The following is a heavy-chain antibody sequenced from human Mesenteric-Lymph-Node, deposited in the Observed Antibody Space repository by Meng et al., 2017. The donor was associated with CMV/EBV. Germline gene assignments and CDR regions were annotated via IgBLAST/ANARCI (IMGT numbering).Heavy chain of an antibody. CDR3: AKSRSSTPGIVDD. Sequence: LQESGPVLVKPSESLSLLCIVSGGSVTSGAYHWSWIRQSPGKGLEWIGYIYGTGITIYNPSLKSRVTILLETSKNQFSLKLNSVTTADTAVYYCAKSRSSTPGIVDDWGQGTLVTVFS. CDR2: IYGTGIT. V-gene: IGHV4-61*08. J-gene: IGHJ4*02. CDR1: GGSVTSGAYH. D-gene: IGHD2/OR15-2a*01.